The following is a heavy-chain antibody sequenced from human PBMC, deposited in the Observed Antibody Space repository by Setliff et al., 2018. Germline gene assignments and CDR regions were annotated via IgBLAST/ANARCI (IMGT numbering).Heavy chain of an antibody. D-gene: IGHD1-26*01. Sequence: PGESLKISCKGSGYNFINYWIGWVRQMPGKGLEWMGIIYPSDSDIRYSPSFQGQVTISADKSINTAYLQWNSLKASDTAIYHCARSPLSGGADYWGQGTLVTVSS. V-gene: IGHV5-51*01. CDR1: GYNFINYW. CDR2: IYPSDSDI. J-gene: IGHJ4*02. CDR3: ARSPLSGGADY.